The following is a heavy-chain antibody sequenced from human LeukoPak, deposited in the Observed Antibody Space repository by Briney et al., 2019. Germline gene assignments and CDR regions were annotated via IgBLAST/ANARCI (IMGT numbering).Heavy chain of an antibody. D-gene: IGHD4-11*01. J-gene: IGHJ3*02. Sequence: SVKVSCKASGGTFSSYAISWVRQAPGQGLEWMGGIIPIFGTANYAQKFQGRVTITADESTSTAYMELSSLKSEHTAVYYCASKRGYSNYGMGAFDIWGQGTMVTVSS. CDR1: GGTFSSYA. CDR3: ASKRGYSNYGMGAFDI. CDR2: IIPIFGTA. V-gene: IGHV1-69*13.